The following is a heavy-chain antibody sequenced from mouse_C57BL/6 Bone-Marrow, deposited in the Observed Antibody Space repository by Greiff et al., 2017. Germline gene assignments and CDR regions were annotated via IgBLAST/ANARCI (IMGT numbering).Heavy chain of an antibody. CDR1: GFTFSSYA. Sequence: DVMLVESGGGLVKPGGSLKLSCAASGFTFSSYAMSWVRQTPEKRLEWVATISDGGSYTNYPDNVKGRFTISRDNAKNNLYLQMSHLKSEDTAMYYCARDGWWYFDVWGTGTTVTVSS. V-gene: IGHV5-4*01. CDR2: ISDGGSYT. D-gene: IGHD2-3*01. CDR3: ARDGWWYFDV. J-gene: IGHJ1*03.